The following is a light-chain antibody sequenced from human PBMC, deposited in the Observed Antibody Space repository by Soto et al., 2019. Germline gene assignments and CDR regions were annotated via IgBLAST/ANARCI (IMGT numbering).Light chain of an antibody. Sequence: QSALTQPPSASGSPGQSVTISCTGTSSDVGGYNYVSWYQQHPGKAPKLMIYEVSKRPSGVPDRFSSSKSGNTASLIVSGLQAEDEADYYCSSYAGSNNPYVFGTGTKLTVL. J-gene: IGLJ1*01. CDR2: EVS. CDR3: SSYAGSNNPYV. V-gene: IGLV2-8*01. CDR1: SSDVGGYNY.